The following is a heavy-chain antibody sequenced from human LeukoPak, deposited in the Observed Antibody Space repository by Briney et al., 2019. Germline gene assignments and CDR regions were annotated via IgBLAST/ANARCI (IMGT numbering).Heavy chain of an antibody. J-gene: IGHJ4*02. Sequence: PSETLSLTCAVSGGSISSSDWWSWVRQPPGQGLEWSGEIYHSGSTNYNPSLKSRVTISVDKSKNHSSLNLSSVTAADTAVYYCARDRRYYDSSAYIRGFDYWGQGTLVTVSS. CDR3: ARDRRYYDSSAYIRGFDY. D-gene: IGHD3-22*01. V-gene: IGHV4-4*02. CDR2: IYHSGST. CDR1: GGSISSSDW.